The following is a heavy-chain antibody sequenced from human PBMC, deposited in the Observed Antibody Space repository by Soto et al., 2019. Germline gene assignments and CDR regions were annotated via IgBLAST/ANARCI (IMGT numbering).Heavy chain of an antibody. Sequence: EVQLVESGGGLVQPGGSLRLSCAASGFTFSGYWMHWVRQVPGKGPVWVSRINSDGSSTSHADSVKGRFTISRDNAKNTLYLQMNSLRAEDTAVYYCARGYSSSWPNGLDIWGQGTMVTVSS. D-gene: IGHD6-13*01. CDR1: GFTFSGYW. CDR3: ARGYSSSWPNGLDI. CDR2: INSDGSST. V-gene: IGHV3-74*01. J-gene: IGHJ3*02.